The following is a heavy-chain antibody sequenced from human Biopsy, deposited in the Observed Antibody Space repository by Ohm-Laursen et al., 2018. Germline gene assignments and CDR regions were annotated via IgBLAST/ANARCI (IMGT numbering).Heavy chain of an antibody. Sequence: ASVKVSCKTSGYTFTGYFLHWVRQVPGQGIGWMGWINPNSGTTRIAENFQGSVTMTRDPSITTAYLDLTRLTSDDTAVYFCAKGQDLTAGAEYFQYWGQGALITVSS. CDR1: GYTFTGYF. D-gene: IGHD3-9*01. CDR2: INPNSGTT. V-gene: IGHV1-2*04. CDR3: AKGQDLTAGAEYFQY. J-gene: IGHJ1*01.